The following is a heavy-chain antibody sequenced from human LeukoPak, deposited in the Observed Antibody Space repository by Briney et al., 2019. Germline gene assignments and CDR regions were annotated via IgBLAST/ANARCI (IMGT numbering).Heavy chain of an antibody. CDR2: ITDSGRKT. D-gene: IGHD3-10*01. CDR3: AKITKATTPNY. Sequence: PGGSLRLSCAASGLAFSNYAMNWVRQASGKGLEWVSGITDSGRKTYYADSVKGRFSISRDNSRNTVYPQMSDLRAEDTAVYYCAKITKATTPNYWGQGTLVTVSS. V-gene: IGHV3-23*01. CDR1: GLAFSNYA. J-gene: IGHJ4*02.